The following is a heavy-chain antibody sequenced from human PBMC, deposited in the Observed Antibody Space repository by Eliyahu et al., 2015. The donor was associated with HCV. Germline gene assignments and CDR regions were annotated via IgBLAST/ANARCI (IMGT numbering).Heavy chain of an antibody. CDR3: ARESNVRGEGWLDP. J-gene: IGHJ5*02. Sequence: QVQLEESGPGLVKPSETLSLTCSVSGGSISSYXXTXIRQPPGKGLEWIGYIYXGATTKYNPSLESRVSISVDASKNQFSLNLNSVTAADTAIYYCARESNVRGEGWLDPWGQGTLVTVSS. CDR2: IYXGATT. D-gene: IGHD3-10*02. CDR1: GGSISSYX. V-gene: IGHV4-59*01.